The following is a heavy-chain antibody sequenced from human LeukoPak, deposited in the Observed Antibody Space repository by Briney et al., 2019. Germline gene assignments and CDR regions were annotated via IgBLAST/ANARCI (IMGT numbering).Heavy chain of an antibody. CDR3: ARDLGGYDILTGYLGNWFDP. V-gene: IGHV1-18*04. D-gene: IGHD3-9*01. CDR1: GYTSTSYG. J-gene: IGHJ5*02. Sequence: GASVKVSCKASGYTSTSYGISWVRQAPGQGLEWMGWISAYNGNTNYAQKLQGRVTMTTDTSTSTAYMELRSLRSDDTAVYYCARDLGGYDILTGYLGNWFDPWGQGTLVTVSS. CDR2: ISAYNGNT.